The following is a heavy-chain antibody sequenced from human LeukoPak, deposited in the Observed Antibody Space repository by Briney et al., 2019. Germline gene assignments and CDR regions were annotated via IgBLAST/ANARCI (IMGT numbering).Heavy chain of an antibody. Sequence: SVKVSCKASGGTFSSYAISWVRQAPGQGLEWTGGIIPIFGTANYAQKFQGRVTITADESTSTAYMEPSSLRSEDTAVYYCARVLRYFDWLLDYWGQGTLVTVSS. D-gene: IGHD3-9*01. J-gene: IGHJ4*02. CDR2: IIPIFGTA. V-gene: IGHV1-69*13. CDR1: GGTFSSYA. CDR3: ARVLRYFDWLLDY.